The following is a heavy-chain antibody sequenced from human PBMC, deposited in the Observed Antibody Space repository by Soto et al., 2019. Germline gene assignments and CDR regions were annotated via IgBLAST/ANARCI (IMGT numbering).Heavy chain of an antibody. CDR2: ISYDGSNK. V-gene: IGHV3-30*18. CDR3: AKDRMGAVFRGYFDY. J-gene: IGHJ4*02. Sequence: QVQLVESGGGVVQPGKSLRLSCAGSGFTFSSYGMDWVRQAPGKGLEWVAVISYDGSNKYYADSVKGRFTISRDNSKNTLYLQMSSLRADDTAVYYCAKDRMGAVFRGYFDYWGQGTLVTVSS. CDR1: GFTFSSYG. D-gene: IGHD3-10*01.